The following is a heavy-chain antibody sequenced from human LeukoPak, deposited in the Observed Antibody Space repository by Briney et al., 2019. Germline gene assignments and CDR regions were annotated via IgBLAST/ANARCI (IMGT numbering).Heavy chain of an antibody. CDR1: GYTFTGYY. D-gene: IGHD3-10*01. J-gene: IGHJ4*02. CDR3: ARHYYGSGGFGY. V-gene: IGHV1-2*02. CDR2: INPNSGDA. Sequence: ASAKASCKASGYTFTGYYMHWVRQAPGQGLEWVGWINPNSGDANHAQKFQGRVTMTRDTSISTAYMELSRLRSDDTAVYYCARHYYGSGGFGYWGQGTLVTVSS.